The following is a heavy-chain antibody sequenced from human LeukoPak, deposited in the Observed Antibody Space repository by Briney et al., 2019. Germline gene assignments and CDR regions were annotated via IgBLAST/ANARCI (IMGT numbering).Heavy chain of an antibody. CDR1: RGTFSSYA. CDR3: ASWELIDYGDWGGGWFDP. Sequence: ASVKVSCKASRGTFSSYAISWVRQAPGQGLEWMGRIIPILGIANYAQKFQGRVTITADKSTSTAYMELSSLRSEDTAVYYCASWELIDYGDWGGGWFDPWGQGTLVTVSS. V-gene: IGHV1-69*04. D-gene: IGHD4-17*01. J-gene: IGHJ5*02. CDR2: IIPILGIA.